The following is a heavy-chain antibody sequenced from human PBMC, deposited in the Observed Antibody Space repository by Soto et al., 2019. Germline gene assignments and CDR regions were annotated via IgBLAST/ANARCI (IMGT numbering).Heavy chain of an antibody. J-gene: IGHJ6*02. V-gene: IGHV3-72*01. CDR1: GFTFSDHY. CDR2: IKNKDNSYTT. CDR3: ARGGIWFYESLDYGMDV. Sequence: PGGSLRLSXAASGFTFSDHYMDWVRQAPGKGLEWVGRIKNKDNSYTTEYAASVNGRFAISRDDSMSSLRLQMNRLKTDDTAVYFCARGGIWFYESLDYGMDVWGQGTTVTVS. D-gene: IGHD6-13*01.